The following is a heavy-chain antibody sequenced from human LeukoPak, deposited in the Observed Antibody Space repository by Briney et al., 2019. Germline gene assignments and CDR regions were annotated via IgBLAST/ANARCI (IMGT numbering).Heavy chain of an antibody. Sequence: ASVKVSCKASGYTFTGYYMHWVRQAPGQGLEWMGWINPNSGGTNYAQKFQGRVTMTRDTSISTAYMELSRLRSGDTAVYYCARLVVVAATGDFDYWGQGTLVTVSS. CDR2: INPNSGGT. D-gene: IGHD2-15*01. V-gene: IGHV1-2*02. CDR3: ARLVVVAATGDFDY. J-gene: IGHJ4*02. CDR1: GYTFTGYY.